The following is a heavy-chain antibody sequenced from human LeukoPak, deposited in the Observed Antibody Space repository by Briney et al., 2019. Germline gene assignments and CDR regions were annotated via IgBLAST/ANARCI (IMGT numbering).Heavy chain of an antibody. V-gene: IGHV1-2*06. CDR1: GYTFTGYY. CDR3: AREVSVRGVKNYYYYYYMDV. D-gene: IGHD3-10*01. Sequence: ASLKVSCKASGYTFTGYYMHWVRQAPGQGLEWMGRINPINGGTKYAQKFQGRVTMTRETSITTAYMELSRLRSDDTAVYYCAREVSVRGVKNYYYYYYMDVWGKGTTVTVSS. J-gene: IGHJ6*03. CDR2: INPINGGT.